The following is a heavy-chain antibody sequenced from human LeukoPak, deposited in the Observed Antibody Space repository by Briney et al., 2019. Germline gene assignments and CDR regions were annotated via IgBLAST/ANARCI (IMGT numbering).Heavy chain of an antibody. CDR2: IYYSGST. CDR3: ARFSVAATGGFDY. V-gene: IGHV4-59*01. J-gene: IGHJ4*02. D-gene: IGHD6-19*01. CDR1: GGSISSYY. Sequence: PSEXLSLTCTVSGGSISSYYWSWIRRPPGKGLEWIGYIYYSGSTNYNPSLTSRVTISVDTSKNQFSLKLSSVTAADTAVYYCARFSVAATGGFDYWGQGTLVTVSS.